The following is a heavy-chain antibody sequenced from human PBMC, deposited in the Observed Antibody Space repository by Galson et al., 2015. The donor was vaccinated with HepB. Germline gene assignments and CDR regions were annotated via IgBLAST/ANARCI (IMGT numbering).Heavy chain of an antibody. J-gene: IGHJ6*02. V-gene: IGHV4-39*01. CDR2: IYYTGST. Sequence: GSINSSPYYWAWIRQPPGKGLEWIGNIYYTGSTYYNPSLKSRVTISVDTSKNQFSLNLNSVTAADTAVFYCAGRPGGGVVWDYYGIDVWGQGTTVTVSS. CDR3: AGRPGGGVVWDYYGIDV. CDR1: GSINSSPYY. D-gene: IGHD3-16*01.